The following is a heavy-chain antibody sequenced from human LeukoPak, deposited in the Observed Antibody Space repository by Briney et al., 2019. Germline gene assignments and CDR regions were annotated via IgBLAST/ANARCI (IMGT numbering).Heavy chain of an antibody. D-gene: IGHD3-22*01. CDR3: ARGVHVRVYDSNPHYGHY. CDR2: INPRTGST. J-gene: IGHJ4*02. Sequence: ASVKVSCKVSGYTLTELSMHWVRQAPGQGLEWMGIINPRTGSTSYSQKFQGRVTMTRDMSTSTVYMELSSLRSEDTALYYCARGVHVRVYDSNPHYGHYWGQGTLVTVSS. CDR1: GYTLTELS. V-gene: IGHV1-46*01.